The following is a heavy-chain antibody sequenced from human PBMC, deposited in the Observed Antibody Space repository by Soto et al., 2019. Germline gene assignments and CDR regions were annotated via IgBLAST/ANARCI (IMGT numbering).Heavy chain of an antibody. D-gene: IGHD2-15*01. V-gene: IGHV4-59*08. CDR3: ARRYGGTFDY. Sequence: PSETLSLTCTVSGGSISSYYWSWIRQPPGKGLEGNGDIYYSGSTNYNPSLKSRVTITIDTSKNQFSLKLSFVAAADTAVYYCARRYGGTFDYWGQGTLVTVSS. J-gene: IGHJ4*02. CDR1: GGSISSYY. CDR2: IYYSGST.